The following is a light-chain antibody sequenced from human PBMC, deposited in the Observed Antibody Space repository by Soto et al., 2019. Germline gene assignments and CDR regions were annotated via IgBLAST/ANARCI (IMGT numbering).Light chain of an antibody. J-gene: IGKJ1*01. CDR2: AAS. Sequence: AIRMTQSPSSLSASTGDRVTITCRASQGISSYLAWYQQKPGKAPKLLIYAASTLQSGVPSRFGGSGSGTDFTLTFSCLQSEDFATYYWQQYYSYPWTCGQGTRVEIK. V-gene: IGKV1-8*01. CDR3: QQYYSYPWT. CDR1: QGISSY.